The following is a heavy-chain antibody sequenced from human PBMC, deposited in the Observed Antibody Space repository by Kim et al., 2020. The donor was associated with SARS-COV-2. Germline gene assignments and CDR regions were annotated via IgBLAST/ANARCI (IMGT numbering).Heavy chain of an antibody. CDR3: ARPTSPYSSGWYYFDY. Sequence: GASLKISCKGSGYSFTSYWIGWVRQMPGKGLEWMGIIYPGDSDTRYSPSFQGQVTISADKSISTAYLQWSSLKASDTAMYYCARPTSPYSSGWYYFDYWGQGTLVTVSS. CDR1: GYSFTSYW. J-gene: IGHJ4*02. D-gene: IGHD6-19*01. CDR2: IYPGDSDT. V-gene: IGHV5-51*01.